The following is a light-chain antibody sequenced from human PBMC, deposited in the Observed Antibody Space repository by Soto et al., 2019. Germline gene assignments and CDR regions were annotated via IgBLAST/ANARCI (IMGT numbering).Light chain of an antibody. CDR2: GAS. Sequence: DIQMTQSPSSVSASVGDRVTLTCRASQGISTWLAWYQQKPGKVPKLLIYGASRLQTGVPSRFSGSGSGTDFTLTISSLQPEDFATYYCQQASSLPHTFVQGTRVEIK. J-gene: IGKJ2*01. CDR1: QGISTW. CDR3: QQASSLPHT. V-gene: IGKV1-12*01.